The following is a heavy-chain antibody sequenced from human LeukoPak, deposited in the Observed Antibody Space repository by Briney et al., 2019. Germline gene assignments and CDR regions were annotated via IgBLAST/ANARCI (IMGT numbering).Heavy chain of an antibody. Sequence: GGSLRLSCEVSGLGFSSYAMSWVRQAPGKGPEWVSVIRESGGSTAYADSVTGRFTISRDNSKNTLYLQMGSLRAEDMVVYYCARVAVPGTYDYWGQGTLVTVSS. D-gene: IGHD6-19*01. CDR1: GLGFSSYA. V-gene: IGHV3-23*01. CDR2: IRESGGST. J-gene: IGHJ4*02. CDR3: ARVAVPGTYDY.